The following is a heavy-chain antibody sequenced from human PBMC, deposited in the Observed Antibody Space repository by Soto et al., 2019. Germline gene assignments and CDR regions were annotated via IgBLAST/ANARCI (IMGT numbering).Heavy chain of an antibody. J-gene: IGHJ4*02. CDR2: ISYDGSNK. CDR1: GFTFSSYA. Sequence: LRLSCAASGFTFSSYAMHWVRQAPGKGLEWVAVISYDGSNKYYADSVKGRFTISRDNSKNTLYLQMNSLRAEDTAVYYCARDWGYMITFEGGQGTLVTVSS. D-gene: IGHD3-16*01. CDR3: ARDWGYMITFE. V-gene: IGHV3-30-3*01.